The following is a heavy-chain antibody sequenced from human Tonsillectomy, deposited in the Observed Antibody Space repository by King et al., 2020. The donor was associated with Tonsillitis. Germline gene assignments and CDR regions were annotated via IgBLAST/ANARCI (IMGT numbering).Heavy chain of an antibody. D-gene: IGHD5-24*01. J-gene: IGHJ4*02. CDR1: GGSISSYY. Sequence: QLQESGPGLVKSSETLSLTCTVSGGSISSYYWNWIRQPPGKGLEWIGYIYYSGSTNYNPTPKSRVTISVDTSKKQFSLTVGSVTAADTAVYYCARAVGYNFGTWHYFDYWGQGTLVTVSS. CDR3: ARAVGYNFGTWHYFDY. V-gene: IGHV4-59*01. CDR2: IYYSGST.